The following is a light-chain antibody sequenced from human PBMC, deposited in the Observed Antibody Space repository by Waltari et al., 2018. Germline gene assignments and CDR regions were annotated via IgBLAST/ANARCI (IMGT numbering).Light chain of an antibody. CDR1: QDIHRY. CDR2: LAS. Sequence: IQLTLTPSTLSASAGDRVTITCRASQDIHRYLAWYQHKSGKAPRVLIYLASTLEIGVPSRFSGSGSGTQFTLTIRNLQPEDFATYFCQQYHGDWTTFGQGTRLEIK. J-gene: IGKJ5*01. V-gene: IGKV1-5*03. CDR3: QQYHGDWTT.